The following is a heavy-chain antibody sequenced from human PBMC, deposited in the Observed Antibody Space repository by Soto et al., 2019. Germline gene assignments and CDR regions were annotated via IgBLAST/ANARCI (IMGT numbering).Heavy chain of an antibody. CDR3: VREYRYCGGGSCKTWSGGFDI. Sequence: GGALRHPYAGSGVTLRDYSLPLGRHALGKGMESFSAISIDGGSKSYPNSVRGRFTVSRDNSKNTLYLQMGSLRPEDTAVYYCVREYRYCGGGSCKTWSGGFDIWGQGIMVTVSS. D-gene: IGHD2-15*01. CDR1: GVTLRDYS. CDR2: ISIDGGSK. V-gene: IGHV3-64*01. J-gene: IGHJ3*02.